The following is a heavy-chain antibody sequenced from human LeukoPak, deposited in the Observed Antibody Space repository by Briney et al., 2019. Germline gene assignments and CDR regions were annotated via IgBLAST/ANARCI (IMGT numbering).Heavy chain of an antibody. CDR1: GGSISIGGYY. CDR2: IFYVGST. V-gene: IGHV4-31*03. CDR3: ARGIDYGRGFDY. Sequence: PSQTLSLTCTFSGGSISIGGYYWSWIPQHPGKGLEGIGYIFYVGSTYYNPSLKSRVTISVDTSKNQFSLKLSSVTAADTAVYYCARGIDYGRGFDYWGQGTLVSVSS. J-gene: IGHJ4*02. D-gene: IGHD4-17*01.